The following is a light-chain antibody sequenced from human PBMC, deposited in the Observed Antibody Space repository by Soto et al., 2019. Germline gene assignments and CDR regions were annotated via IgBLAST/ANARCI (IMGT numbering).Light chain of an antibody. Sequence: EIVLTQSPATLSLSPGERATLSCRASQSVGNNLAWYQQKPGQAPGLLIYDTSIRATGVPARFSGSRSGAEFTLTISSLQSEDFAVYYCQHYVTWPLTFGGGTKVE. CDR3: QHYVTWPLT. CDR2: DTS. V-gene: IGKV3-15*01. CDR1: QSVGNN. J-gene: IGKJ4*01.